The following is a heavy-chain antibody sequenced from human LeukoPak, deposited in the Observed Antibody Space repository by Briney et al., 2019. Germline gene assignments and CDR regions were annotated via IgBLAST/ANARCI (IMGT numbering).Heavy chain of an antibody. J-gene: IGHJ4*02. CDR1: GGSISSYY. Sequence: SETLSLTCTVSGGSISSYYWSWIRQPPGKGLEWIGYIYYSGSTNYNPSLKSRVTISVATSKNQFSLKLSSVTAADTAVYYCARDHTAMGFDYWGQGTLVTVSS. CDR2: IYYSGST. CDR3: ARDHTAMGFDY. V-gene: IGHV4-59*01. D-gene: IGHD5-18*01.